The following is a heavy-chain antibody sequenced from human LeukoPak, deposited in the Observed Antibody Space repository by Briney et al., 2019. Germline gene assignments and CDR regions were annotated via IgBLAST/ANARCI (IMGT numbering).Heavy chain of an antibody. Sequence: GGSLRLSCAASGFTFSSYGMPWVRQAPDKGLEWVAVISYDGSNKYYADSVKGRFTISRDNSKNTLYLQMNSLRAEDTAVYYCAKDKWQWLDYWGQGTLVTVSS. CDR2: ISYDGSNK. CDR3: AKDKWQWLDY. D-gene: IGHD6-19*01. CDR1: GFTFSSYG. J-gene: IGHJ4*02. V-gene: IGHV3-30*18.